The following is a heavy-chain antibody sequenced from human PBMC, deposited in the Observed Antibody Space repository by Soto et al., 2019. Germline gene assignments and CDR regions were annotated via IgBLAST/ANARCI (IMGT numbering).Heavy chain of an antibody. D-gene: IGHD1-1*01. V-gene: IGHV4-34*02. Sequence: QVRLQEWGAGLLKPSETLSLICGVFDGSFSGYYYNWIRQPPGKGLEWIGEINQSGGTNYSPSLKSRVSISLDRSKNQVSLKLTSGTVADTAVYYCAARLTHGITGRKNWFDPWGQGTLVTVSS. J-gene: IGHJ5*02. CDR3: AARLTHGITGRKNWFDP. CDR1: DGSFSGYY. CDR2: INQSGGT.